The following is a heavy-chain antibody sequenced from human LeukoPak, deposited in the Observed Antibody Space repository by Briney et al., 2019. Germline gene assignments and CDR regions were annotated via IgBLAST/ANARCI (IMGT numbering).Heavy chain of an antibody. Sequence: TGGSLRLSCAASGFTFSSYSMNWIRQPPGKGLEWIGSIYYSGSTYYNPSLKSRVTISVDTSKNQFSLKLSSVTAADTAVYYCARGGDTPTPEDAFDIWGQGTMVTVSS. CDR3: ARGGDTPTPEDAFDI. CDR1: GFTFSSYS. D-gene: IGHD2-2*02. V-gene: IGHV4-39*07. CDR2: IYYSGST. J-gene: IGHJ3*02.